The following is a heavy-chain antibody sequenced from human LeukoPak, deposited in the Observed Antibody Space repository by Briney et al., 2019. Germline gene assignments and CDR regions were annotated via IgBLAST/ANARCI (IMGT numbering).Heavy chain of an antibody. Sequence: ASVKVSCKASGYTFTSYDINWVRQATGQGLEWMGWMNPNSGNTGYAQKFQGRVTMTRNTSISTAYMELSSLRSDDTAVYYCARAWGTMVRGVIGYWGQGTLVTVSS. J-gene: IGHJ4*02. V-gene: IGHV1-8*01. CDR3: ARAWGTMVRGVIGY. D-gene: IGHD3-10*01. CDR2: MNPNSGNT. CDR1: GYTFTSYD.